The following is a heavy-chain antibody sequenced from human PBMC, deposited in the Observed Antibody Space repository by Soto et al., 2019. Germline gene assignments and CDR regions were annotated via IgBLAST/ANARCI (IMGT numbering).Heavy chain of an antibody. D-gene: IGHD2-21*02. V-gene: IGHV4-59*01. CDR2: MYNTGST. CDR1: GGSIRGYY. CDR3: ARDLWGYCGTDCYPLDV. J-gene: IGHJ6*02. Sequence: QVQLQESGPGLVKPSETLSLTCTVSGGSIRGYYWSWIRQPPGKGLEWIGYMYNTGSTVYNPSFKSRVTISVDTSKNQFSLKLNSVTAADTAVYYCARDLWGYCGTDCYPLDVWGQGTKVTVSS.